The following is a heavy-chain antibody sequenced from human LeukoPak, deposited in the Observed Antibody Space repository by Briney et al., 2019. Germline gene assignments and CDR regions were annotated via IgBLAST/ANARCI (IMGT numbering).Heavy chain of an antibody. J-gene: IGHJ4*02. CDR2: FSGSGGST. CDR1: GFTFSSYA. Sequence: GGSLRLSCAASGFTFSSYAMSWVRQAPGKGLECISGFSGSGGSTYYADSVKGRFTISRDNAKNSLYLQMNSLRAEDTAVYYCARGKEPVAGSLSHFDYWGQGTLVTVSS. D-gene: IGHD6-19*01. V-gene: IGHV3-23*01. CDR3: ARGKEPVAGSLSHFDY.